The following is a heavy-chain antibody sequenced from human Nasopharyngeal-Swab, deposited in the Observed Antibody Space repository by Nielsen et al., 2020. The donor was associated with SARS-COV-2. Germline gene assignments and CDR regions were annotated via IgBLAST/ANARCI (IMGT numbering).Heavy chain of an antibody. J-gene: IGHJ6*03. D-gene: IGHD4-17*01. V-gene: IGHV6-1*01. CDR1: GDSVSSSSAA. CDR3: ARARGAYGDYYYYYYTDV. CDR2: TYYRSKWYN. Sequence: RTLSLTCAISGDSVSSSSAAWNWIRQSPSRGLEWLGRTYYRSKWYNDYAVSVKSRITINPDTSKNQFSLHLNSVTPEDTAVYYCARARGAYGDYYYYYYTDVWGKGTTVTVSS.